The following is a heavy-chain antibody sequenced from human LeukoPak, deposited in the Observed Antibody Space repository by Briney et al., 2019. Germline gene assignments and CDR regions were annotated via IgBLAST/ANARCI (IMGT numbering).Heavy chain of an antibody. CDR3: ARHQVQSEDFDY. J-gene: IGHJ4*02. CDR2: IYYSGST. CDR1: GGSISSSSYY. V-gene: IGHV4-39*01. D-gene: IGHD3-10*01. Sequence: PSETLSLTCTVSGGSISSSSYYWGWIRQPPGKGLEWIGNIYYSGSTYYNPSLKSRVTISVDTSKNQFSLKLSSVTAADMAVYYCARHQVQSEDFDYWGQGTLVTVSS.